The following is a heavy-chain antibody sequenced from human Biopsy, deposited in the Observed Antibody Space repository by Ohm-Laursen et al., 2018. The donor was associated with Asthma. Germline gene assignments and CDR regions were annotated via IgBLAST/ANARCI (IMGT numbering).Heavy chain of an antibody. CDR2: ISYDGGNK. CDR1: GFTFSIYD. D-gene: IGHD4-23*01. Sequence: LRLSCAASGFTFSIYDIHWARQAPGKGLEWVAVISYDGGNKFYGDSVKGRFTLSRDNSRNTLYLQMNSLRVEDTAIYYCARTHERWTSIQDDALDIWGQGTMVSVSS. V-gene: IGHV3-30*03. CDR3: ARTHERWTSIQDDALDI. J-gene: IGHJ3*02.